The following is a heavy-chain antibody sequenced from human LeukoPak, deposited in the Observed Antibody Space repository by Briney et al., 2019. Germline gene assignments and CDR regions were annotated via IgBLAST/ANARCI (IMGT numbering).Heavy chain of an antibody. D-gene: IGHD6-19*01. V-gene: IGHV3-21*01. J-gene: IGHJ6*03. CDR1: GFTFSSYS. CDR3: ARTAISGWYYYYYMDV. CDR2: ISSSSSYI. Sequence: GGSLRLSCAASGFTFSSYSMNWVRQAPGKGLEWVSSISSSSSYIYYADSVKGRFTISRDNAKNSLYLQMNSLRAEDTAVYYCARTAISGWYYYYYMDVWGKGTTVTVSS.